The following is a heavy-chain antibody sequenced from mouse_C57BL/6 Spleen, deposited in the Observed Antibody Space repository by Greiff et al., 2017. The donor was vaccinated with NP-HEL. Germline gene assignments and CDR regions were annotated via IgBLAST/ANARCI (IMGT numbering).Heavy chain of an antibody. Sequence: QVQLKQPGAELVRPGSSVKLSCKASGYTFTSYWMHWVKQRPIQGLEWIGNIDPSDSETHYNQKFKDKATLTVDKSSSTAYMQLSSLTSEDSAVYYGARERYYSNYGGYCDVWGTGTTVTVSS. CDR2: IDPSDSET. V-gene: IGHV1-52*01. CDR1: GYTFTSYW. D-gene: IGHD2-5*01. CDR3: ARERYYSNYGGYCDV. J-gene: IGHJ1*03.